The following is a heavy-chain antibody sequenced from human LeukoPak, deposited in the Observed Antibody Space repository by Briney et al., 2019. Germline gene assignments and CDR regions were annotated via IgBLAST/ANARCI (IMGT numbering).Heavy chain of an antibody. V-gene: IGHV1-46*01. CDR3: AADTPAAAASGAFDP. D-gene: IGHD6-13*01. Sequence: GASVKVSCKASGYTFTSYYMHWVRQAPGQGLEWMGIINPSGGSTSYAQKFQGRVTMTRDTSTSTVYMELSSLRSEDTAVYYCAADTPAAAASGAFDPWGQGILVTVSS. CDR1: GYTFTSYY. J-gene: IGHJ5*02. CDR2: INPSGGST.